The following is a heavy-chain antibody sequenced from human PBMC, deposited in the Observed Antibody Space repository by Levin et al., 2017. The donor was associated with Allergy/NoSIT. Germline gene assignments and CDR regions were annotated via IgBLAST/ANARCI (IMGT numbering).Heavy chain of an antibody. D-gene: IGHD6-13*01. V-gene: IGHV3-23*01. CDR1: GFTFSSYA. J-gene: IGHJ4*02. Sequence: ASVKVSCAASGFTFSSYAMSWVRQAPGKGLEWVSAISGSGGSTYYADSVKGRFTISRDNSKNTLYLQMNSLRAEDTAVYYCAKGVGSSWSHYFDYWGQGTLVTVSS. CDR3: AKGVGSSWSHYFDY. CDR2: ISGSGGST.